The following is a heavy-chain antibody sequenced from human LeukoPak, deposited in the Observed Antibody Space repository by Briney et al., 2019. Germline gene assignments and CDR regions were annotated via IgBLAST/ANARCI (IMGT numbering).Heavy chain of an antibody. J-gene: IGHJ4*02. V-gene: IGHV1-8*03. CDR1: GYTFTSYD. CDR2: MNPNSGNT. Sequence: ASVKVSCKASGYTFTSYDINWVRQATGQGLEWMGWMNPNSGNTGYAQKFQGRVTITRNTSISTAYMELSSLRSEDTAVYYCARLRYGDYHFDYWGQGTLVTVSS. CDR3: ARLRYGDYHFDY. D-gene: IGHD4-17*01.